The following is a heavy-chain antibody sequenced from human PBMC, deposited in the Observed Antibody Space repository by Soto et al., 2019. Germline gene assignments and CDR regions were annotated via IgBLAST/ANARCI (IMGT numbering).Heavy chain of an antibody. J-gene: IGHJ6*02. Sequence: SVQVSCKASGGTFSSSAISWVRPAPGQGLDWMGRIIPIFGTANYAQKFQGIVTNTADESTSTAYMELNSLRSEDTAVYYCASSDSPYWSSTSCPLVHYGMDVWGQGTTVTVLL. CDR3: ASSDSPYWSSTSCPLVHYGMDV. V-gene: IGHV1-69*13. CDR1: GGTFSSSA. D-gene: IGHD2-2*01. CDR2: IIPIFGTA.